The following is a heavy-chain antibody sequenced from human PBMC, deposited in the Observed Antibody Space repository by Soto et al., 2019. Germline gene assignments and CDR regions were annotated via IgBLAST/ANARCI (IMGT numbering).Heavy chain of an antibody. CDR2: IYPGDATT. D-gene: IGHD5-18*01. Sequence: GESLKISCKISGYRFSSFWIAWVRQKPGKGLEWMGIIYPGDATTIYSPSFQGRLTISVDMSISTAHLQWYDLKASDSAMFYCARRARIGAQLWLPFDLWAQGSLVTVSS. V-gene: IGHV5-51*01. CDR3: ARRARIGAQLWLPFDL. J-gene: IGHJ4*02. CDR1: GYRFSSFW.